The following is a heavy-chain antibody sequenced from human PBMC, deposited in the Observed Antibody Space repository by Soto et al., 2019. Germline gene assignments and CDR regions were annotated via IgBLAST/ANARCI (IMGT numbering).Heavy chain of an antibody. CDR2: IRSKAYGGTT. CDR3: TRGRPY. Sequence: GALRLSCTASGFTFGDYAMSWVRQAPGKGLEWVGFIRSKAYGGTTEYAASVIGRFTISRDDPTASAYLQMNSLKIEDTAVYYCTRGRPYWGQGTLVTVSS. V-gene: IGHV3-49*04. CDR1: GFTFGDYA. J-gene: IGHJ4*02.